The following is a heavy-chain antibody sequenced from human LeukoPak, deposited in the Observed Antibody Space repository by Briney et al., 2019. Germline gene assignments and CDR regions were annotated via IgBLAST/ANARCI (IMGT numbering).Heavy chain of an antibody. CDR1: GFSLSAYW. CDR3: ARSLSHIVVVPVANS. V-gene: IGHV3-7*01. CDR2: INRDGSQK. J-gene: IGHJ4*02. D-gene: IGHD2-2*01. Sequence: GGSLRLSCAASGFSLSAYWMTWVRQAPGKGLEWVANINRDGSQKNHVDSVKGRFTISRDNAKNSLYLQMNSLTAEDTAVYYCARSLSHIVVVPVANSWGQGTLVTVSS.